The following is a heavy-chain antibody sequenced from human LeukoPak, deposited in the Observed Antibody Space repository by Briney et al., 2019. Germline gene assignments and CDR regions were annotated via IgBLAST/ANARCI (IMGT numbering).Heavy chain of an antibody. J-gene: IGHJ4*02. CDR1: GFTFSSYA. Sequence: GGSLRLSCAASGFTFSSYAMSWVRQAPRKGLEWVSAISGSGGSTYYADSVKGRFTISRDNSKNTLYLQMNSLRAEDTAVYYCAKSLVATPRPSYWGQGTLVTVSS. CDR2: ISGSGGST. CDR3: AKSLVATPRPSY. V-gene: IGHV3-23*01. D-gene: IGHD5-12*01.